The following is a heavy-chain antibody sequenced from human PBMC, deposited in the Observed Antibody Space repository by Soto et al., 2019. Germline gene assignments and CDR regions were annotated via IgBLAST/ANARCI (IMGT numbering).Heavy chain of an antibody. J-gene: IGHJ5*02. CDR1: GGTFSAYT. V-gene: IGHV1-69*01. D-gene: IGHD7-27*01. Sequence: QVQLVQSGAEVKKPGSSVKISCRASGGTFSAYTLSWVRQAPGQGLEWLGGISPNFGTTKYSQKFQGRVTFTADESAGTAYLELRSLRSDDTAVYYCATNWGGGLHSEGYNWLDPWGQGTRVTVSS. CDR2: ISPNFGTT. CDR3: ATNWGGGLHSEGYNWLDP.